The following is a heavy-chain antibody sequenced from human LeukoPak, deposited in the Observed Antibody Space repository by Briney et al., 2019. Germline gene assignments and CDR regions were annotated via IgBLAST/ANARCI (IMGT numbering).Heavy chain of an antibody. D-gene: IGHD6-19*01. V-gene: IGHV4-39*01. J-gene: IGHJ5*01. CDR2: IYYSGST. CDR1: GGSISSSGYY. CDR3: ASAYSSGWADWFDS. Sequence: KPSETLSLTCTVSGGSISSSGYYWGWIRQPPGKGLEWIGSIYYSGSTYYNPSLKSRVTISVDTSKNQFSLKLSSVTAADTAVYYCASAYSSGWADWFDSWGQGTLVTVSS.